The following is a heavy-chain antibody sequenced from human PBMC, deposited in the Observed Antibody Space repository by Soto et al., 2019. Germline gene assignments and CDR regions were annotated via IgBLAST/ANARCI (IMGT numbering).Heavy chain of an antibody. CDR1: GFTFSDYG. V-gene: IGHV3-23*01. D-gene: IGHD6-13*01. CDR2: ITSVKNI. J-gene: IGHJ4*01. CDR3: AKDITGAVAGPLDY. Sequence: PGGSLRLSCAASGFTFSDYGVNWVRQAPGKGLEWVAAITSVKNIYYADSVKGRSTISRDNSRNTLYLQVNSLRAEDTAIYYCAKDITGAVAGPLDYWGHGTLVTVSS.